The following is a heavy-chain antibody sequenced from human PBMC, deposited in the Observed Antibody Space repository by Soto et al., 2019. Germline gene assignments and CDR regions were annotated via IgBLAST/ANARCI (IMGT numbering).Heavy chain of an antibody. V-gene: IGHV5-10-1*01. CDR2: IDPSDSYT. CDR3: ARTVPGAPVYRLDV. CDR1: GYSFTSYW. Sequence: PGESLKISCKGSGYSFTSYWISWVRQMPGKGLEGMGRIDPSDSYTNYSPSFQGHVTISADKPISTAYLQWSSLKASDTAMYYCARTVPGAPVYRLDVWRQGTTVTVSS. D-gene: IGHD4-17*01. J-gene: IGHJ6*02.